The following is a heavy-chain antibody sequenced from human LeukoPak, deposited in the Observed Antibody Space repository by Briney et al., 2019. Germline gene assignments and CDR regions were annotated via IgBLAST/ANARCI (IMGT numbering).Heavy chain of an antibody. J-gene: IGHJ4*02. CDR3: ARRPTYVWGSHRYLMYYFDY. CDR1: GGSFSGDY. D-gene: IGHD3-16*02. CDR2: INHSGST. Sequence: SETLSLTCAVYGGSFSGDYWTWIRQPPGKGLEWIGEINHSGSTNCNPSLKSRVTISVDTSKNQFSLKLSSVTVADTAVFYCARRPTYVWGSHRYLMYYFDYWGQGTLVTVSS. V-gene: IGHV4-34*01.